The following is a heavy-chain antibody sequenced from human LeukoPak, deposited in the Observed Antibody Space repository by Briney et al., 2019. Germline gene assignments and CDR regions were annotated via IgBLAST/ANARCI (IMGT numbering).Heavy chain of an antibody. D-gene: IGHD3-22*01. Sequence: GGSLRLSCAASGFTFSHHAMSWVRQAPGKGLEWVSNIRATSGTTFYADSVKGRFTISRDNSKNTLYLQMNSLRAEDTAVYYCAKGFYDSSGSISGSYYFDYWGQGTLVTVSS. CDR3: AKGFYDSSGSISGSYYFDY. CDR2: IRATSGTT. J-gene: IGHJ4*02. CDR1: GFTFSHHA. V-gene: IGHV3-23*01.